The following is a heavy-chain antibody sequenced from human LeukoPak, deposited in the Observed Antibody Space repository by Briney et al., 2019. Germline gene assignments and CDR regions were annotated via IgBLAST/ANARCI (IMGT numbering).Heavy chain of an antibody. J-gene: IGHJ6*02. D-gene: IGHD3-10*01. CDR3: AAELGTMVGGVLYYYYGMDV. Sequence: SVRVSCKASGFTFTSSAMQWVRQGRGQRLEWIGWIAVGSGNTNYAQKFQERVTITRDMSTSTAYMELSSLRSEDTAVYYCAAELGTMVGGVLYYYYGMDVWGQGTTVTVSS. CDR2: IAVGSGNT. CDR1: GFTFTSSA. V-gene: IGHV1-58*02.